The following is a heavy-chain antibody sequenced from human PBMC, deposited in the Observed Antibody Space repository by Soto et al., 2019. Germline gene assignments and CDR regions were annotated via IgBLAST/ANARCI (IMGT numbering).Heavy chain of an antibody. J-gene: IGHJ5*02. V-gene: IGHV3-9*01. CDR2: ISWNSGSI. Sequence: SLRLSCAASGFTFDDYAMHWVRQAPGKGLEWVSGISWNSGSIGYADSVKGRFTISRDNAKNSLYLQMNSLRSEDTAVYYCARDFMSIAAAGTTGWFDPWGQGTLVTVSS. CDR1: GFTFDDYA. CDR3: ARDFMSIAAAGTTGWFDP. D-gene: IGHD6-13*01.